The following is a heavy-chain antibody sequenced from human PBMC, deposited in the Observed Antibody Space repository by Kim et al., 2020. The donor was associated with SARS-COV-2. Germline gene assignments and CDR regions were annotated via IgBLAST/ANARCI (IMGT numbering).Heavy chain of an antibody. V-gene: IGHV4-34*01. J-gene: IGHJ4*02. Sequence: SETLSLTCAVYGGSFSGYYWSWIRQPPGKGLEWIGEINHSGSTNYNPSLKSRVTISVDTSKNQFSLKLSSVTAADTAVYYCARWSLLRGVIDYWGQGTLVTVSS. CDR2: INHSGST. CDR1: GGSFSGYY. D-gene: IGHD3-10*01. CDR3: ARWSLLRGVIDY.